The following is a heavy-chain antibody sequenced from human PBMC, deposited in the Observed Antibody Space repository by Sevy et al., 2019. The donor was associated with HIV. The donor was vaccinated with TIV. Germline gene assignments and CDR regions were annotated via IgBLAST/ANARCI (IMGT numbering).Heavy chain of an antibody. CDR2: VSHSGST. CDR1: DGAEIGYF. J-gene: IGHJ4*02. Sequence: SETLSLTCAISDGAEIGYFWTWIRHSPRTGLGWIGYVSHSGSTNYNPSLRGRVTISSDTSLRLTSLTAADTAVYYCARQSGSWSGHYDLWGQGIQVTVSS. CDR3: ARQSGSWSGHYDL. V-gene: IGHV4-59*02. D-gene: IGHD3-3*01.